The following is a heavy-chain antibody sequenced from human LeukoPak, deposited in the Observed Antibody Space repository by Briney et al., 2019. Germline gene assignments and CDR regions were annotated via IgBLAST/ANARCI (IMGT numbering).Heavy chain of an antibody. D-gene: IGHD4-11*01. Sequence: GASVKVSCKASGYTLTGYYMHWVRQAPGQGLEWMGWINPNSGGTNYAQKFQGRVTMTRDTSISTAYMELSRLRSDDTAVYYCASFHYTTQAEGYYYYYMDVWGKGTTVTVSS. J-gene: IGHJ6*03. CDR2: INPNSGGT. CDR1: GYTLTGYY. CDR3: ASFHYTTQAEGYYYYYMDV. V-gene: IGHV1-2*02.